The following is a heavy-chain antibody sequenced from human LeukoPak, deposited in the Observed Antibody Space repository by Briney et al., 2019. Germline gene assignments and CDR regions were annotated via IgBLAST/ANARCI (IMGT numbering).Heavy chain of an antibody. Sequence: GGSLRLSCAASGNYWMHWVRQAPGKGLVWVSHINSDGSWTSYADSVKGRFTISRDNTKNSLYLQMNSLRAEDTAVFYCARDQYDTWSRRGNFDSWGQGTLVIVSS. D-gene: IGHD3/OR15-3a*01. J-gene: IGHJ4*02. CDR3: ARDQYDTWSRRGNFDS. CDR2: INSDGSWT. V-gene: IGHV3-74*01. CDR1: GNYW.